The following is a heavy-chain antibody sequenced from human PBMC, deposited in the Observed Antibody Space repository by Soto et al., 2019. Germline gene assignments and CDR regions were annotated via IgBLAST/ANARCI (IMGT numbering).Heavy chain of an antibody. Sequence: ASVKVSCKASGYTFTSYYMHWVRQAPGQGLEWMGIINPSGGSTSYAQKFQGRVTMTRDTSTSTVYMELSSLRSEDTAVYYCARGDIVVVPEARRYYFDYWGQGTLVTVSS. V-gene: IGHV1-46*01. D-gene: IGHD2-2*01. CDR2: INPSGGST. CDR3: ARGDIVVVPEARRYYFDY. J-gene: IGHJ4*02. CDR1: GYTFTSYY.